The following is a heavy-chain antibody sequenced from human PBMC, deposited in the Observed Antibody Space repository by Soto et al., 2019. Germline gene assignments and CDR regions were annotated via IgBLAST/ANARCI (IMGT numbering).Heavy chain of an antibody. V-gene: IGHV3-15*07. CDR2: IQSKTDGGTT. Sequence: GGSLRLSCAASGFTVSSHYMNWVRQAPGKGLEWASLIQSKTDGGTTDYAAPVKGRFTISRDDSKNTLYLQMNSLKTEDTAVYYCTTDPSSNLGRRYGMDVWGQGTTVTVSS. J-gene: IGHJ6*02. CDR1: GFTVSSHY. CDR3: TTDPSSNLGRRYGMDV. D-gene: IGHD1-26*01.